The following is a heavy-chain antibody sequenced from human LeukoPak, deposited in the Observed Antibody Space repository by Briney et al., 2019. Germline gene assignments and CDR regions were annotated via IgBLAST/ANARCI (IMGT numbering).Heavy chain of an antibody. V-gene: IGHV3-30-3*01. J-gene: IGHJ4*02. D-gene: IGHD3-9*01. CDR1: GFTFSSYA. CDR2: ASYDGSNK. Sequence: PGRSLRLSCAASGFTFSSYAMHWVRQAPGKGLEWVAVASYDGSNKYYADSVKGRFTISRDNSKNTLYLQMNSLRAEDTAVYYCARAGHYDILTGYSGAEFDYWGQGTLVTVSS. CDR3: ARAGHYDILTGYSGAEFDY.